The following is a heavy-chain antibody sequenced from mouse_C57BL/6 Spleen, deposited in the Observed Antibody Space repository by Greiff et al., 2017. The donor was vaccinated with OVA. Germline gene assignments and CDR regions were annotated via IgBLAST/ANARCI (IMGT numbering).Heavy chain of an antibody. CDR1: GYTFTSYW. CDR3: ARTAWYYGSSHWYFDV. J-gene: IGHJ1*03. D-gene: IGHD1-1*01. V-gene: IGHV1-55*01. CDR2: IYPGSGST. Sequence: QVQLQQPGAELVKPGASVKMSCKASGYTFTSYWITWVKQRPGQGLEWIGDIYPGSGSTNYNEKFTSKATLTVDTSSSTAYMQLSSLTSEDSAVYYCARTAWYYGSSHWYFDVWGTGTTVTVSS.